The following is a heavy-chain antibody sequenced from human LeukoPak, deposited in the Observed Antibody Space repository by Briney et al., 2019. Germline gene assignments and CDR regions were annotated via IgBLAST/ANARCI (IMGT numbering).Heavy chain of an antibody. V-gene: IGHV3-7*05. CDR1: GFTFSSYW. D-gene: IGHD2/OR15-2a*01. CDR3: ARVSRTTTAFDI. J-gene: IGHJ3*02. Sequence: GGSLRLSCAASGFTFSSYWMNWVRQAPGKGLEWVANIKEDGSEKNYVDSVKGRFTISRDNAKNSLYLQMSSLRAEDTAVYYCARVSRTTTAFDIWGQGTMVTVSS. CDR2: IKEDGSEK.